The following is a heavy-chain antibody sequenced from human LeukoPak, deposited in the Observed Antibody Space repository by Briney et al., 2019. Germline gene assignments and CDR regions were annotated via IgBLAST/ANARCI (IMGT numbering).Heavy chain of an antibody. CDR3: ARASSGPVDSSGYYVYYYYGMDV. D-gene: IGHD3-22*01. V-gene: IGHV4-30-4*01. Sequence: SETLSLTCTVSGGSISSGDYYWSWIRQPPGKDLEWIGYIYYSGSTYYNPSLMSRVTISVDTSKNQFSLKLSSVTAADTAVYYCARASSGPVDSSGYYVYYYYGMDVWGQGTTVTVSS. CDR1: GGSISSGDYY. CDR2: IYYSGST. J-gene: IGHJ6*02.